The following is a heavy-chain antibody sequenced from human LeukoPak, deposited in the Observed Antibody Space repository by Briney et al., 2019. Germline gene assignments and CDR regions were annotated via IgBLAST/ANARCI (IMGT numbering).Heavy chain of an antibody. CDR2: ISAYNGNT. D-gene: IGHD5-18*01. CDR1: GYTFTSYG. CDR3: ARDKLYSYGPQWGY. Sequence: ASVKVSCKASGYTFTSYGIIWVRQAPGQGLEWMGWISAYNGNTNYAQKLQGRVTMTTDTSTSTAYMELRSLRSDDTAVYYCARDKLYSYGPQWGYWGQGTLVTVSS. V-gene: IGHV1-18*01. J-gene: IGHJ4*02.